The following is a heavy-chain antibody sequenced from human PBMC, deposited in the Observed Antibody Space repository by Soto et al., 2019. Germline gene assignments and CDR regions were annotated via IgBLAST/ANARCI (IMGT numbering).Heavy chain of an antibody. CDR1: GFTFSDYY. CDR3: ARDSSYYYYYMDV. J-gene: IGHJ6*03. Sequence: GGSLRLSCAASGFTFSDYYMSWIRQAPGKGLEWVSYISSSGSTIYYADSVKGRFTISRDNAKNSLYLQMNSLRAEDTAVYYCARDSSYYYYYMDVWGKGTTVTVSS. CDR2: ISSSGSTI. D-gene: IGHD6-6*01. V-gene: IGHV3-11*01.